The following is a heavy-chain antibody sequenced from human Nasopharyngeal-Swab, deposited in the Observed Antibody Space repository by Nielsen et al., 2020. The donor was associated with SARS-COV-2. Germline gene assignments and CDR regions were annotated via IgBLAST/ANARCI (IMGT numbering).Heavy chain of an antibody. J-gene: IGHJ6*02. CDR3: ARDEVGTGYWTGNGMDV. D-gene: IGHD3-10*01. Sequence: GESLKISCAASGFTFSSYRMNWVRQAPGKGLEWVSSISSSSSYIYYADSVKGRFTISRDNAKNSLYLQMNSLRAEDTAVYYCARDEVGTGYWTGNGMDVWGQGTLVTVSS. V-gene: IGHV3-21*01. CDR2: ISSSSSYI. CDR1: GFTFSSYR.